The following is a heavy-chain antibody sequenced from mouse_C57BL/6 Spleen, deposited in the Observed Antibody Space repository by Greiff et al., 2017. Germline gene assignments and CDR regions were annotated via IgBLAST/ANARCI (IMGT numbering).Heavy chain of an antibody. CDR2: ISSGGSYT. CDR1: GFTFSSYG. D-gene: IGHD6-1*01. V-gene: IGHV5-6*01. J-gene: IGHJ4*01. Sequence: EVKVVESGGDLVKPGGSLKLSCAASGFTFSSYGMSWVRQTPDKRLEWVATISSGGSYTYYPDSVKGRFTISRDNAKNTLYLQMSSLKSEDTAMYYCARLGVWGRDAMDYWGQGTSVTVSS. CDR3: ARLGVWGRDAMDY.